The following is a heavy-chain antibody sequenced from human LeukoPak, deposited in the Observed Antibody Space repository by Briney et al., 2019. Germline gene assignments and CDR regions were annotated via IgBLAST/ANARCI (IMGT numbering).Heavy chain of an antibody. CDR3: ARRYCSGGSCPARHDAFDI. CDR2: IKQDGSEK. J-gene: IGHJ3*02. D-gene: IGHD2-15*01. CDR1: GFTFSSYW. Sequence: GGSLRLSCAASGFTFSSYWMSWVRQAPGKGLEWVANIKQDGSEKYYVDSVKGRFTISRDNAENSLYLQMNSLRAEDTAVYYCARRYCSGGSCPARHDAFDIWGQGTMVTVSS. V-gene: IGHV3-7*01.